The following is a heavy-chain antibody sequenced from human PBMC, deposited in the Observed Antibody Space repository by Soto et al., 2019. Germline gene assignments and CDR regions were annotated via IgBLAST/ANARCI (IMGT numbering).Heavy chain of an antibody. V-gene: IGHV3-48*03. CDR3: SREGRVGGIDY. D-gene: IGHD6-19*01. Sequence: GSLRLSCAASGFTFSIHEMNWVRQAPGKGLEWVSYISSIGVATYYADSVKGRFTISRDNAKNSLYLQMNSLRAEDTAVYYCSREGRVGGIDYWGQGTTVTVSS. CDR2: ISSIGVAT. CDR1: GFTFSIHE. J-gene: IGHJ4*02.